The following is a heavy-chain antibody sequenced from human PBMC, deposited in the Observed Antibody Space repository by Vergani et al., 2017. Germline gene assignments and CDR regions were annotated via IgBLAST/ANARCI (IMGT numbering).Heavy chain of an antibody. CDR2: INPNSGGT. D-gene: IGHD3-3*01. CDR1: GYTFTGYY. Sequence: QVQLVQSGAEVKKPGASVKVSCKASGYTFTGYYMHWVRQAPGQGLEWMGWINPNSGGTNYAQKFQGRVTMTRDTSISTAYMELSRLRSEDTAVYYCARAPVWSGYSYYYMDVWGKGTTVTVSS. V-gene: IGHV1-2*02. CDR3: ARAPVWSGYSYYYMDV. J-gene: IGHJ6*03.